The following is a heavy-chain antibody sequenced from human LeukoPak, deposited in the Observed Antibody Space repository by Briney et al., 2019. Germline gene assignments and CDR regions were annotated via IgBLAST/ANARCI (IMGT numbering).Heavy chain of an antibody. V-gene: IGHV4-39*01. Sequence: SETLFLTCSVSGGSIAGSSDYWGWIRQPPGKGLEWIGSVYYTGITDYNPSLKSRATIFVDTSENKFSLHLTSVTAADTAVYYCARRSIAAAVDYWGRGTLVTVSS. J-gene: IGHJ4*02. D-gene: IGHD6-13*01. CDR1: GGSIAGSSDY. CDR2: VYYTGIT. CDR3: ARRSIAAAVDY.